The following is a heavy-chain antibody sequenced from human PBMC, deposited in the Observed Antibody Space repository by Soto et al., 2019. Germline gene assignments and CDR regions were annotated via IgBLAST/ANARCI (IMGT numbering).Heavy chain of an antibody. J-gene: IGHJ4*02. CDR1: GFTFSSYA. CDR2: ISSNGGST. V-gene: IGHV3-64D*06. CDR3: VKALRYFDWLPDFDY. D-gene: IGHD3-9*01. Sequence: PGESLILSCSASGFTFSSYAMHWVRQAPGKGLEYVSAISSNGGSTYYADSVKGRFTISRDNSKNTLYLQMSSLRAEDTAVYYCVKALRYFDWLPDFDYWGQGTLVTVSS.